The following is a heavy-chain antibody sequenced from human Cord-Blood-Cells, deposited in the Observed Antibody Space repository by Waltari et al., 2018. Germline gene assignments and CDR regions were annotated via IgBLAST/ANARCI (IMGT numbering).Heavy chain of an antibody. Sequence: QVQLVQSGAEVKKPESSVKVSCKASGGTFTSYAISWLRQAPGQGLEWMGRIIPILGIANYAQKFQGRVTITADKSTSTAYMELSSLRSEDTAVYYCARGTGDDYYYYYMDVWGKGTTVTVSS. D-gene: IGHD7-27*01. J-gene: IGHJ6*03. CDR3: ARGTGDDYYYYYMDV. CDR1: GGTFTSYA. CDR2: IIPILGIA. V-gene: IGHV1-69*09.